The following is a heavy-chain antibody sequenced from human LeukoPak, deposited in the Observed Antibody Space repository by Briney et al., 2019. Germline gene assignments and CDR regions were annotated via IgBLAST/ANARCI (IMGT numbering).Heavy chain of an antibody. CDR1: GFPFSSYW. CDR3: AKDKSYSSGWVGAFDI. CDR2: ISGSGSST. Sequence: GGSLRLSCVASGFPFSSYWMTWVRQAPGKGLEWVSGISGSGSSTYYADSVKGRFTVFRDNSENTLYLEMNSLRAEDTAVYYCAKDKSYSSGWVGAFDIWGQGTMVTVSS. J-gene: IGHJ3*02. D-gene: IGHD6-19*01. V-gene: IGHV3-23*01.